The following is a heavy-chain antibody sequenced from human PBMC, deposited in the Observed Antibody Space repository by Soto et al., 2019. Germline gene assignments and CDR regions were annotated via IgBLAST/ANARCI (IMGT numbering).Heavy chain of an antibody. CDR3: ARASQYCSSTSCYNNWFDP. D-gene: IGHD2-2*01. CDR1: GGSISSGGYS. Sequence: SETLSLTCAVSGGSISSGGYSWSWIRQPPGKGLEWIGYIYHSGSTYYNPSPKSRVTISVDRSKDQFSLKLSSVTAADTAVYYCARASQYCSSTSCYNNWFDPWGQGTLVTVSS. CDR2: IYHSGST. J-gene: IGHJ5*02. V-gene: IGHV4-30-2*01.